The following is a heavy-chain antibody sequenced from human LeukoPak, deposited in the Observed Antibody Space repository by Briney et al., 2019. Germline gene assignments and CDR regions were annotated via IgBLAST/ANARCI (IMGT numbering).Heavy chain of an antibody. Sequence: PGGSLRLSCTTSGISFGDYAMSWLRQAPGKGLEWVGFIRSKAYGGTIEYAASVKGRFTISRDDSKSIAYLQMNSLKTEDTAVYYCTRVVTLGSSWILVRQLINWFDPWGQGTLVTVSS. V-gene: IGHV3-49*03. D-gene: IGHD6-13*01. CDR3: TRVVTLGSSWILVRQLINWFDP. J-gene: IGHJ5*02. CDR1: GISFGDYA. CDR2: IRSKAYGGTI.